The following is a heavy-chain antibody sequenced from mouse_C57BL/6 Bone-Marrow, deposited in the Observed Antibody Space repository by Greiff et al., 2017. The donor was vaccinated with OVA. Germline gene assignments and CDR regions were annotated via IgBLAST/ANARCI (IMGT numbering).Heavy chain of an antibody. V-gene: IGHV14-4*01. CDR1: GFNIKDDY. CDR2: IDPENGDT. D-gene: IGHD1-1*01. Sequence: LQQSGAELVRPGASVKLSCTASGFNIKDDYMHWVKQRPEQGLEWIGWIDPENGDTEYASKFQGKATITADTASNTAYLQLSSLTSEDTAVYYCATGDYGSILDYWGQGTTLTVSS. J-gene: IGHJ2*01. CDR3: ATGDYGSILDY.